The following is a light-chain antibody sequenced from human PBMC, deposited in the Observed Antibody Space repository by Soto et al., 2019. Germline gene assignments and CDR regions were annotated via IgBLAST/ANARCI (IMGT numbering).Light chain of an antibody. V-gene: IGKV3-20*01. J-gene: IGKJ2*03. CDR1: QSVINY. Sequence: EVVLTQSPGTLSLSPGERATLSCRASQSVINYLGWYQQKPGQAPRLLIYGVSSRATGIPDRFSGSGSGTDFTLTISRLEPEDFAVYYCHQYGSSHSVGQGTKVDSK. CDR3: HQYGSSHS. CDR2: GVS.